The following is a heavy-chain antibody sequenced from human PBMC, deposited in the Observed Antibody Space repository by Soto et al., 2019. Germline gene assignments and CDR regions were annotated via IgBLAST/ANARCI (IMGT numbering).Heavy chain of an antibody. Sequence: SETLSLTCTVSSGSISSSDYFWAWIRQPPGKGLEWIGNIYYSGSTYYNPSLKSRVTISVDTSKNQFSLKVSSMTAADTAVYYCARVLRDYPFYYYYMDVWGKGTTVTVSS. V-gene: IGHV4-39*01. D-gene: IGHD3-10*01. CDR3: ARVLRDYPFYYYYMDV. CDR2: IYYSGST. CDR1: SGSISSSDYF. J-gene: IGHJ6*03.